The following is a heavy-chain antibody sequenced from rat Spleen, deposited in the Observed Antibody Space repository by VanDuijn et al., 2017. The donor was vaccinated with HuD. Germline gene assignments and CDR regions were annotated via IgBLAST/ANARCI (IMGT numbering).Heavy chain of an antibody. CDR3: TTQGYNPPFDH. J-gene: IGHJ2*01. Sequence: EVQLVESGGGLVRPGGSLKLSCVVSGFTFTNHYMAWVRQAPKKGLEWVATISYDGSSTYYRDSVKGRFTISRNNVKGTLYLQMDSLRSEDTATYFCTTQGYNPPFDHWGQGVMVTVSS. CDR1: GFTFTNHY. V-gene: IGHV5-7*01. CDR2: ISYDGSST. D-gene: IGHD1-4*01.